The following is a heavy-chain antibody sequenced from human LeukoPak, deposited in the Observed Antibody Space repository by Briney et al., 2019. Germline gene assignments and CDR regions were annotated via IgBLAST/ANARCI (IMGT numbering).Heavy chain of an antibody. V-gene: IGHV1-69*01. CDR2: IIPICGTA. J-gene: IGHJ3*02. D-gene: IGHD3-3*01. Sequence: ASVKVSCKASGGTFNSYAISWVRQAPGRGLEWMGGIIPICGTANYAQKFQGRVTITVDESTSKAYLELSSLRSEDTAVYYCASGGPHYDVWSGDAFDIWGHGTMVTVSS. CDR1: GGTFNSYA. CDR3: ASGGPHYDVWSGDAFDI.